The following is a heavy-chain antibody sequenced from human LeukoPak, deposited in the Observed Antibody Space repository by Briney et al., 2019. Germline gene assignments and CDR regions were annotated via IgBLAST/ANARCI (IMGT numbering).Heavy chain of an antibody. CDR2: INPSGGST. CDR3: ARDQSLRWLQLSWFDY. Sequence: ASVKVSCKASGYTFTSYYMHWVRQAPGQGLEWMGIINPSGGSTSYAQKFQGRVTMTRDMSTSTVYMELSSLRSEDTAVYYCARDQSLRWLQLSWFDYWGQGTLVTVSS. J-gene: IGHJ4*02. CDR1: GYTFTSYY. D-gene: IGHD5-24*01. V-gene: IGHV1-46*01.